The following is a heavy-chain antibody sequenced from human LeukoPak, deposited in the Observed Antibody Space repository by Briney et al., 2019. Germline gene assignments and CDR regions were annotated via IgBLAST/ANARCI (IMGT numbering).Heavy chain of an antibody. J-gene: IGHJ4*02. CDR3: VKGTRASGSPAH. Sequence: PGGSLRLSCAASGFTFSSYAMSWVRQAPGKGLEWVSAINDSGGTTYYADSVKGRFTISKDNSKNTLYLQMNSLRAEDTAVYYCVKGTRASGSPAHWGRGTLVTVSS. CDR1: GFTFSSYA. CDR2: INDSGGTT. D-gene: IGHD1-26*01. V-gene: IGHV3-23*01.